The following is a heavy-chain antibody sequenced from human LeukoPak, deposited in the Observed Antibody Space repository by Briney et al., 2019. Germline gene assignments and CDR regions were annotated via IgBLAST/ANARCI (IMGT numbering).Heavy chain of an antibody. D-gene: IGHD2-2*01. CDR2: ISAYSGVT. V-gene: IGHV1-18*01. CDR3: ARGGLSTRCGLDY. J-gene: IGHJ4*02. Sequence: GASVKVSCKASGYIFNTNGINWVRQAPGQGLEWVAYISAYSGVTNSAQKFRDRVTMTTDTSTRTAYMELRSLTSDDSAVYYCARGGLSTRCGLDYWGQGTLVTVSS. CDR1: GYIFNTNG.